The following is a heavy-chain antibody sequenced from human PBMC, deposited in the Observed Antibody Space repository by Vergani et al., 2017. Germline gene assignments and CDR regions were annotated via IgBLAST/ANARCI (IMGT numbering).Heavy chain of an antibody. D-gene: IGHD3-10*01. CDR1: GFTFSDHY. V-gene: IGHV3-11*04. Sequence: QVQLVESGGGEVQPGRSLRLSCAASGFTFSDHYMSWVRQAPGKGLEWISYMSSGDSIYYADSVKGRFTVSRDKTKNTLYLQLNSLSAEDTAIYYCAGDTDIGSSGSYNYYAMVVWVQGTTVSVSS. J-gene: IGHJ6*02. CDR2: MSSGDSI. CDR3: AGDTDIGSSGSYNYYAMVV.